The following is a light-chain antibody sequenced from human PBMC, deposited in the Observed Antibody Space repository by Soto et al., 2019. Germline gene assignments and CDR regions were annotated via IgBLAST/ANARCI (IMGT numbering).Light chain of an antibody. CDR3: GSYTSSSTWV. Sequence: QSALTQPACVSGSPGQSITISCTGTSSDVGGYNYVSWYQQHPGKAPKLMIYDVSNRPSGVSNRFSGSKSGNTASLTISGLQSEDEADYYCGSYTSSSTWVFGGGTKVTVL. CDR2: DVS. J-gene: IGLJ3*02. V-gene: IGLV2-14*01. CDR1: SSDVGGYNY.